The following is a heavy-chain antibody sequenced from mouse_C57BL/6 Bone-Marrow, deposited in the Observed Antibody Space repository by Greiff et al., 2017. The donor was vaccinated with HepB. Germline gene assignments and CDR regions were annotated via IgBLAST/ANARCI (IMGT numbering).Heavy chain of an antibody. CDR1: GFTFSDYY. CDR2: INYDGSST. CDR3: AREVNYDYFDY. D-gene: IGHD2-1*01. V-gene: IGHV5-16*01. J-gene: IGHJ2*01. Sequence: EVQVVESEGGLVQPGSSMKLSCTASGFTFSDYYMAWVRQVPEKGLEWVANINYDGSSTYYLDSLKSRFIISRDNAKNILYLQMSSLKSEDTATYYCAREVNYDYFDYWGQGTTLTVSS.